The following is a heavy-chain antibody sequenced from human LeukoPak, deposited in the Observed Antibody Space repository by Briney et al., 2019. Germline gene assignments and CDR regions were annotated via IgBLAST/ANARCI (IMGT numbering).Heavy chain of an antibody. CDR1: GGSINNYY. CDR3: ARDSRDYGSGSYWDV. D-gene: IGHD3-10*01. J-gene: IGHJ6*02. V-gene: IGHV4-59*01. CDR2: ITGSIYFSGST. Sequence: ETLCLTCTVSGGSINNYYWNWIRQPPGKGLEWIGYITGSIYFSGSTKYDPSLESRVTMSVDTSKNQFSLTLSSVTAADTAVYYCARDSRDYGSGSYWDVWGQGTTVADSS.